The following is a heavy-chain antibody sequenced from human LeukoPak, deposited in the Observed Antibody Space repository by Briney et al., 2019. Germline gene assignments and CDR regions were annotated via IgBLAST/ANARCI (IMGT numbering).Heavy chain of an antibody. CDR1: GGSFSGYY. V-gene: IGHV4-59*01. CDR2: IYYSGST. D-gene: IGHD1-26*01. Sequence: KSSETLSLTCAVYGGSFSGYYWSWIRQPPGKGLEWIGYIYYSGSTNYNPSLKSRVTISVDTSKNQFSLKLSSVTAADTAVYYCARDAGANAFDIWGQGTMVTVSS. J-gene: IGHJ3*02. CDR3: ARDAGANAFDI.